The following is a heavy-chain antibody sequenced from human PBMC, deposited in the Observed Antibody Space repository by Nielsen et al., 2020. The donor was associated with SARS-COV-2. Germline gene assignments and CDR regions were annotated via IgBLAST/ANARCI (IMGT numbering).Heavy chain of an antibody. D-gene: IGHD3-16*01. CDR1: ESTFSTYA. CDR3: VRGLQVPNGLAHR. CDR2: ISSNGGST. J-gene: IGHJ4*02. V-gene: IGHV3-64*04. Sequence: GGSLRLSCSVFESTFSTYAMHWVRQAPGKGLEYVSGISSNGGSTYYADSVKGRFTISRDNSKNTLYLQMNSLRAEDTAVYYCVRGLQVPNGLAHRWGQGTLVTVSS.